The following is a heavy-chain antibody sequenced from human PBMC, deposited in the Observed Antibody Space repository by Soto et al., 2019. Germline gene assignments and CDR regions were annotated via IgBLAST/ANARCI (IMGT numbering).Heavy chain of an antibody. V-gene: IGHV3-30*18. CDR3: AKNRDDWLFYTHLDY. CDR2: ISYDGSNK. D-gene: IGHD3-9*01. Sequence: QVQLVESGGGVVQPGRSLRLSCAASGFTFSSYGMHWVRQAPGKGLEWVAIISYDGSNKYYVDSVKGRFTISRDNSHNTLYLQMNSLRAEDTAVYYCAKNRDDWLFYTHLDYWSQGTLVTVSS. J-gene: IGHJ4*02. CDR1: GFTFSSYG.